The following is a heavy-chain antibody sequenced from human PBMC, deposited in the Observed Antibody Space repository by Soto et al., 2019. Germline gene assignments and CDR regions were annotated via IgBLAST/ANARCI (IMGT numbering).Heavy chain of an antibody. D-gene: IGHD2-2*01. CDR1: GFTFSSYG. V-gene: IGHV3-33*01. Sequence: GGSLRLSCAASGFTFSSYGMHWVRQAPGKGLEWVAVIWYDGSNKYYADSVKGRFTISRDNSKNTLYLQMNSLRAEDTAVYYCARGGCSSTSCYDYWGQGTLVTVSS. CDR3: ARGGCSSTSCYDY. CDR2: IWYDGSNK. J-gene: IGHJ4*02.